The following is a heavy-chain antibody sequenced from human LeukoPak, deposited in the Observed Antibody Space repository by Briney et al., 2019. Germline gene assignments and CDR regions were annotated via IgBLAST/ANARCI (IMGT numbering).Heavy chain of an antibody. V-gene: IGHV1-46*01. D-gene: IGHD5-18*01. CDR3: ARGGGYSYGPRRPFDY. CDR2: INPSGGST. Sequence: GASVKVSCKASGHTFTSYYMHWVRQAPGQGLEWMGIINPSGGSTSYAQKFQGRVTMTRDTSTSTVYMELSSLRSEDTAVYYCARGGGYSYGPRRPFDYWGQGTLVTVSS. J-gene: IGHJ4*02. CDR1: GHTFTSYY.